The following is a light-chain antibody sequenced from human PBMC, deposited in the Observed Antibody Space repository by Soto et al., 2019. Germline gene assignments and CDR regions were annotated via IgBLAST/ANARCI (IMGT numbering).Light chain of an antibody. V-gene: IGKV1-13*02. CDR1: QDISSS. J-gene: IGKJ4*01. CDR2: GAS. Sequence: AIQVTQSPSSLSASVGDRVTITCRASQDISSSLAWYQQKAGKAPKLLIYGASILQSGVPSGFSGSGFGTDFTLTISSLRAEDFAIYFCQQTKSYPSTFGGGTKVDIK. CDR3: QQTKSYPST.